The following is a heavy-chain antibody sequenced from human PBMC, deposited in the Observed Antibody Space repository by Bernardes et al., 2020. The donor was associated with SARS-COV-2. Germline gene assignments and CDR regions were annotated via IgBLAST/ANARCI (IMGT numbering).Heavy chain of an antibody. J-gene: IGHJ6*02. Sequence: SETLSLTCAVYGGSFSGYYWSWIRQPPGKGLEWIGEINHSGSTNYNPSLKSRVTISVDTSKNQFSLKLSSVTAADTAVYYCARGKPVTTFYYYYGMDVWGQGTTVTVSS. CDR1: GGSFSGYY. D-gene: IGHD4-17*01. CDR3: ARGKPVTTFYYYYGMDV. V-gene: IGHV4-34*01. CDR2: INHSGST.